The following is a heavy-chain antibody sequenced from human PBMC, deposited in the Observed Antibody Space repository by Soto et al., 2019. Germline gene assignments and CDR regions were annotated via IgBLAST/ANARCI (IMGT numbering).Heavy chain of an antibody. CDR3: ARQRGYYVDY. J-gene: IGHJ4*02. V-gene: IGHV4-4*02. Sequence: QVQLQESGPGLVEPSGTLSLTCAVSGGSIRSGNWWSWVRQPPGQGLEVIGEIYHSVTTNYNQSLKSRVTISVDKSKNQFFLKLTSVTAADTAVYYCARQRGYYVDYWGQGTLVTVSS. D-gene: IGHD3-22*01. CDR2: IYHSVTT. CDR1: GGSIRSGNW.